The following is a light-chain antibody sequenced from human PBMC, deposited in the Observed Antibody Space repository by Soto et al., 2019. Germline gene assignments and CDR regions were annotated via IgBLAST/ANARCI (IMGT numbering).Light chain of an antibody. J-gene: IGKJ1*01. V-gene: IGKV3-20*01. CDR1: QSVNSRY. CDR2: GAS. CDR3: QQYGSTPRT. Sequence: EIVLTQSPGTLSLSPGERATLSCRASQSVNSRYLAWYQQKAGQAPRLLIYGASSMATGIPDRFSGSGSGTDFTLSISRLEPEDFAVYYCQQYGSTPRTFGQGTKVEI.